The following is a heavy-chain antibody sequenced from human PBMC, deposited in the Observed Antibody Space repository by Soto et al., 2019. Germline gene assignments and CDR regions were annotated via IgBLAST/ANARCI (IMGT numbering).Heavy chain of an antibody. Sequence: HPGGSLRLSCAASGFTFTNFAMSWVRQAPGKGLEWVAGVSGSGGSTYYADSVKGRFTISRDTSKNTLYLEMYSLRAEDTAVYYCGKVADSGYYTVDRWGQGTLVTVSS. V-gene: IGHV3-23*01. CDR2: VSGSGGST. CDR1: GFTFTNFA. D-gene: IGHD3-22*01. CDR3: GKVADSGYYTVDR. J-gene: IGHJ5*02.